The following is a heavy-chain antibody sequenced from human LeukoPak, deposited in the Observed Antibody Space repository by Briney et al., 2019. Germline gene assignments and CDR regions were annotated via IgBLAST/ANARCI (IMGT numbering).Heavy chain of an antibody. CDR3: AKVGSGEIVIMHFDC. D-gene: IGHD7-27*01. CDR1: GFTFSNYA. CDR2: ISGSGGST. J-gene: IGHJ4*02. V-gene: IGHV3-23*01. Sequence: RGSLRLSCAASGFTFSNYAMSWVRQAPGKGLEWVSTISGSGGSTYYADSVKGRFTISRDNSKNTMFLQVNSLRAEDTAIYYCAKVGSGEIVIMHFDCWGQGTLVTVSS.